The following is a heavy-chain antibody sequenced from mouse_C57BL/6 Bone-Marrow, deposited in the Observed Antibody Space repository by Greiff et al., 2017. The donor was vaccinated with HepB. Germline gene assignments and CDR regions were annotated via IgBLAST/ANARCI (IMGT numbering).Heavy chain of an antibody. J-gene: IGHJ2*01. D-gene: IGHD5-5*01. V-gene: IGHV3-6*01. CDR1: GYSITSGYY. Sequence: DVKLVESGPGLVKPSQSLSLTCSVTGYSITSGYYWNWIRQFPGNKLEWMGYISYDGSNNYNPSLKNRISITRDTSKNQFFLKLNSVTTEDTATYYCARELPYYFDYWGQGTTLTVSS. CDR3: ARELPYYFDY. CDR2: ISYDGSN.